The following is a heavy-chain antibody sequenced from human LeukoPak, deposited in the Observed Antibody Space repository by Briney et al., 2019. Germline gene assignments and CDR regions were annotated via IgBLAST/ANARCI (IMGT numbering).Heavy chain of an antibody. CDR1: GYSISRGYY. J-gene: IGHJ4*02. CDR2: INWNGGST. Sequence: ETLSLTCNVSGYSISRGYYWGWIRQSPGKGLEWVSGINWNGGSTGYADSVKGRFTISRDNAKKSLYLQMHSLRAEDTAFYHCARVKGEGAHFDYWGQGTLVTVSS. D-gene: IGHD1-26*01. V-gene: IGHV3-20*01. CDR3: ARVKGEGAHFDY.